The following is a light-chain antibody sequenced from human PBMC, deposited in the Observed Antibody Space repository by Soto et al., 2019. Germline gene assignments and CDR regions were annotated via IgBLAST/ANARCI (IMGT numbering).Light chain of an antibody. CDR1: SSDVGGYNY. Sequence: QLVLTQPPSASGSPGQSVAISCTGTSSDVGGYNYVSWYQQHPGKAPKLMIYEVNKRPSGVPDRFSGSKSGNTASLTVSGLQAEDEADDYCSSYAGSSNVFGTGTKLTVL. V-gene: IGLV2-8*01. J-gene: IGLJ1*01. CDR2: EVN. CDR3: SSYAGSSNV.